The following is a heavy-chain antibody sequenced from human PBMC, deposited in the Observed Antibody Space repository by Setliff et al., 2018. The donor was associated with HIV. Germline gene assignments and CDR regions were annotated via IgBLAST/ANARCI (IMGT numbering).Heavy chain of an antibody. D-gene: IGHD3-10*01. CDR2: FANDGST. V-gene: IGHV4-59*08. Sequence: SETLSLTCNVSGDAVSPYYWSWIRQPPGKGLEWIGYFANDGSTNYNPPLKSRVTISLDTSKNEVSLTLTSVTAADTAMYYCTRHLPVYYGSGVSYYFDYWGQGTLVTVSS. CDR1: GDAVSPYY. CDR3: TRHLPVYYGSGVSYYFDY. J-gene: IGHJ4*02.